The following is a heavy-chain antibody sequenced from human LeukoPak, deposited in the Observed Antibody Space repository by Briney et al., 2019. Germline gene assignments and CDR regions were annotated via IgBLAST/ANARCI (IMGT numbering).Heavy chain of an antibody. Sequence: GASVKVSCKASGYTFTDYYMHWVRQAPGQGFEWMGWINPNDGDTNYAQKFQGRVTMTRDTSISTAHMEVSRLQSDDTAVYYCARANFLYCSSTTCLFVYWGQGTLVTVSS. D-gene: IGHD2-2*01. CDR3: ARANFLYCSSTTCLFVY. V-gene: IGHV1-2*02. CDR1: GYTFTDYY. CDR2: INPNDGDT. J-gene: IGHJ4*02.